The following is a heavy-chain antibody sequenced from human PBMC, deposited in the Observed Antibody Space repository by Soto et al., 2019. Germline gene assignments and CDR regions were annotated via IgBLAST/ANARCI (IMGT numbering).Heavy chain of an antibody. Sequence: PSETLSLTCTVSGGSISSSSYYWGWIRQPPGKGLEWIGGIYYSGSTYYNPSLKSRVTISVDTSKNQFSLKLSSVTAADTAVYYCARHAGGGFWSGPVDYWGQGTLVTVSS. CDR1: GGSISSSSYY. V-gene: IGHV4-39*01. J-gene: IGHJ4*02. CDR3: ARHAGGGFWSGPVDY. CDR2: IYYSGST. D-gene: IGHD3-3*01.